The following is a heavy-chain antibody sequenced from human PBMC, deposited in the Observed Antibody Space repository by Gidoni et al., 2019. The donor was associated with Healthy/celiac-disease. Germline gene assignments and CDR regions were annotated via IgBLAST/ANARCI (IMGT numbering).Heavy chain of an antibody. V-gene: IGHV3-30*04. CDR3: ARDSWNQDYFDY. D-gene: IGHD1-1*01. CDR2: ISYDGSNK. CDR1: GFTFSSYA. Sequence: QVQLVESGGGVVQPGRSLRLSCAASGFTFSSYAMHWVRQAPGKGLEWVAVISYDGSNKYYADSVKGRFTISRDNSKNTLYLQMNSLRAEDTAVYYCARDSWNQDYFDYWGQGTLVTVSS. J-gene: IGHJ4*02.